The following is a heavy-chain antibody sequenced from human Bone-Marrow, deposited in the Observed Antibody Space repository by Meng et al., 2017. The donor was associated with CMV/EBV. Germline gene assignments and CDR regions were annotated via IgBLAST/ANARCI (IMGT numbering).Heavy chain of an antibody. D-gene: IGHD5-18*01. CDR1: GFTFSSYW. CDR3: ARDLWVLEDTAMVSNYYYYYGMDV. Sequence: GGSLRLSCAASGFTFSSYWMSWVRQAPGKGLEWVANIKQDGSEKYYVDSVKGRFTISRDNAKNSLYLQMNSLRAEDTAVYYCARDLWVLEDTAMVSNYYYYYGMDVWGQGTTVTLYS. CDR2: IKQDGSEK. V-gene: IGHV3-7*01. J-gene: IGHJ6*01.